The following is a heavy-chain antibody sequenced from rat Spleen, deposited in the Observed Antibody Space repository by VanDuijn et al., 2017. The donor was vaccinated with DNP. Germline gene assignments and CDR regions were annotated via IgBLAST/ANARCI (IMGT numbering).Heavy chain of an antibody. CDR3: ARRRLPYWYFDF. CDR2: INTGSGAT. J-gene: IGHJ1*01. Sequence: QIQLQQSGAELAKPGSSVKISCKASGFTFTSYYIGWIKQTTGQGLEYIGSINTGSGATNYNEKFKGKATLTADKSSSTAFMHLSSLTPDDSAVYYCARRRLPYWYFDFWGPGTMVTVSS. D-gene: IGHD1-4*01. CDR1: GFTFTSYY. V-gene: IGHV1-43*01.